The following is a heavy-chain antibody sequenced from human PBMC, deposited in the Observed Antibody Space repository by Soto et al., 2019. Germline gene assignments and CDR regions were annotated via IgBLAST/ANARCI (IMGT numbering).Heavy chain of an antibody. D-gene: IGHD6-13*01. CDR1: GFTFSSYA. CDR2: ISYDGSNK. Sequence: PGGSLRLSCAASGFTFSSYAMHWVRQAPGKGLEWVAVISYDGSNKYYADSVKGRFTISRDNSKNTLYLQMNSLRAEDTAVYYCAKGFPAAIVAAGTTDEFDYWGQGTLVTVSS. J-gene: IGHJ4*02. CDR3: AKGFPAAIVAAGTTDEFDY. V-gene: IGHV3-30-3*01.